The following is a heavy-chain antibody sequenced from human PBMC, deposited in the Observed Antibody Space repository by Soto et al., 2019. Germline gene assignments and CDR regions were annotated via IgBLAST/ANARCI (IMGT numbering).Heavy chain of an antibody. V-gene: IGHV3-53*01. CDR2: IYSGGDV. J-gene: IGHJ5*01. Sequence: VQLVDSGGGLIQPGGSLRLSCAASGFTVRSSHMGWVRQTPRKGLEWVSVIYSGGDVHYAVSVKGRFTISRDNSKNTIYLPMSNLSADDTARYHCAKVGPYGSEIYMFRYNWFDSWGQGTLVAVSS. CDR3: AKVGPYGSEIYMFRYNWFDS. D-gene: IGHD3-10*01. CDR1: GFTVRSSH.